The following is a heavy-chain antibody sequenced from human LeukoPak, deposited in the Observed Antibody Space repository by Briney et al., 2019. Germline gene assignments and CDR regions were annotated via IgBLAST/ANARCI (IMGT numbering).Heavy chain of an antibody. D-gene: IGHD5-18*01. J-gene: IGHJ4*02. Sequence: SGGSLRLSCAASGFTVSFNYMTWVRQAPGKGLEWVSVIYGGDDTSYADSVKGRFTISRDKSKNTLYLQMSSLSPEDTAIYYCTRGYYNYGLLHWGQGTPVTVSS. CDR3: TRGYYNYGLLH. V-gene: IGHV3-53*01. CDR2: IYGGDDT. CDR1: GFTVSFNY.